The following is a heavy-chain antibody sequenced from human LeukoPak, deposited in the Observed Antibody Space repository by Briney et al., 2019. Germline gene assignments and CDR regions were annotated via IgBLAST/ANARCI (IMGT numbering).Heavy chain of an antibody. CDR1: GFSFNNYA. CDR3: ARGYSSSWHHYYYYMDV. CDR2: ISSSSSYI. J-gene: IGHJ6*03. V-gene: IGHV3-21*01. Sequence: GGSLRLSCAASGFSFNNYAMYWVRQAPGKGLEWVSSISSSSSYIHYADSVKGRFTISRDNAKNSLYLQMNSLRAEDTAVYYCARGYSSSWHHYYYYMDVWGKGTTVTVSS. D-gene: IGHD6-13*01.